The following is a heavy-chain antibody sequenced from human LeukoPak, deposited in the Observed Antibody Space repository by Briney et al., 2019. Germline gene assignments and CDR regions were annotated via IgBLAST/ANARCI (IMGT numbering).Heavy chain of an antibody. CDR3: ARVQYDFWSGFGTPHNWFDP. CDR1: GGFISSSSYY. CDR2: IYYSGST. Sequence: SETLSLTCTVSGGFISSSSYYWGWIRQPPGKGLGWIGSIYYSGSTYYNPSLKSRVTISVDTSKNQFSLKLSSVTAADTAVYYCARVQYDFWSGFGTPHNWFDPWGQGTLVTVSS. V-gene: IGHV4-39*01. D-gene: IGHD3-3*01. J-gene: IGHJ5*02.